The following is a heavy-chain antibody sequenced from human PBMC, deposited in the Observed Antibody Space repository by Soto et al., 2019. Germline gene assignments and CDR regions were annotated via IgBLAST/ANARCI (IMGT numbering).Heavy chain of an antibody. D-gene: IGHD4-17*01. CDR1: GFIFSAYP. CDR3: VTGDDYVPVDY. Sequence: EVQVVESGGGLVQPGGSLRLSSAASGFIFSAYPMHWVRQAPGKGLEYVSAIRSNGDTYYANSVKGRFTISRDNSKNTVYLQMGSLRAEHMAMYYCVTGDDYVPVDYWGQGTVVTVS. J-gene: IGHJ4*02. CDR2: IRSNGDT. V-gene: IGHV3-64*01.